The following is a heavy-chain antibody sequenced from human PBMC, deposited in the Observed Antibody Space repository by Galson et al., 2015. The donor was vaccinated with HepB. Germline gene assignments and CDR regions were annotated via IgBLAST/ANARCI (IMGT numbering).Heavy chain of an antibody. CDR1: GFTFSDYY. D-gene: IGHD1-1*01. J-gene: IGHJ4*02. CDR3: VAGWNDWVDY. Sequence: SLRLSCAASGFTFSDYYMSWIRQAPGKGLEWVANIKQDGSQRYYVDSVKGRFTISRDNTKNSLYLQMDSLRVEDTAVYYCVAGWNDWVDYWGQGSLVTVSS. V-gene: IGHV3-7*03. CDR2: IKQDGSQR.